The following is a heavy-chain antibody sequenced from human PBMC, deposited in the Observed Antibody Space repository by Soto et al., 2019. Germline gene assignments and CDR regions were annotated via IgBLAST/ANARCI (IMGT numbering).Heavy chain of an antibody. CDR2: INPSGGST. Sequence: GASVKVSCKASGYTFTSYYMHWVRQAPGQGLEWMGIINPSGGSTSYAQKFQGRVTMTRNTSISTAYMELSSLRSEDTAVYYCARGLRSSSWYSDYYYYYGMDVWGQGTTVTVSS. V-gene: IGHV1-46*01. D-gene: IGHD6-13*01. CDR3: ARGLRSSSWYSDYYYYYGMDV. J-gene: IGHJ6*02. CDR1: GYTFTSYY.